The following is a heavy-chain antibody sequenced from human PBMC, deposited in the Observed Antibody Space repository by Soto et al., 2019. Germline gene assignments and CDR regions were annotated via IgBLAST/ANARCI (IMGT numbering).Heavy chain of an antibody. J-gene: IGHJ6*02. CDR1: GGTFSSYA. CDR2: IIPIFGTA. D-gene: IGHD2-2*01. CDR3: ARVVVPAAMRPYYYGMDV. V-gene: IGHV1-69*01. Sequence: QVQLVQSGAEVKKPGSSVKVSCKASGGTFSSYAISWVRQAPGQGLEWMGGIIPIFGTANYAQKFQGRVTITADESTRTAYMELSSLRSEDTAVYYCARVVVPAAMRPYYYGMDVWGQGTTVTVSS.